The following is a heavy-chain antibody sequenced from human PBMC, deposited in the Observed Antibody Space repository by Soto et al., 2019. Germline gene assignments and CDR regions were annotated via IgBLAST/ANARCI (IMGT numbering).Heavy chain of an antibody. CDR1: GGSFSDYY. CDR2: INHSGST. V-gene: IGHV4-34*01. D-gene: IGHD6-6*01. Sequence: PSETLSLTCAVYGGSFSDYYWSWIRQPPGKGLEWIGEINHSGSTNYNPSLKSRVTIPVDTSKNQFSLKLSSVTDADTAVYYCDRAAARPGNWGQGTLVTVSS. CDR3: DRAAARPGN. J-gene: IGHJ4*02.